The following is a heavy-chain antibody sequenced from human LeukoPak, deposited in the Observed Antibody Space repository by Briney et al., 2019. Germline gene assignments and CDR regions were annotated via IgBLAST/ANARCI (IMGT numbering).Heavy chain of an antibody. D-gene: IGHD6-13*01. CDR1: GFTFSSYG. CDR3: AKVPSYSSSWCDY. J-gene: IGHJ4*02. Sequence: GGSLRLSCAASGFTFSSYGMHWVRQAPGKGLEWVAFIRYDGSNKYYADSVKGRFTISRDDSKNTLYLQMNSLRAEDTAVYYCAKVPSYSSSWCDYWGQGTLVTVSS. CDR2: IRYDGSNK. V-gene: IGHV3-30*02.